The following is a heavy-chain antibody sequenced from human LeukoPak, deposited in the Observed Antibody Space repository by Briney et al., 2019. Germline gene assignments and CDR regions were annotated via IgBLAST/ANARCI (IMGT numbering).Heavy chain of an antibody. CDR2: IYSSGST. D-gene: IGHD5-18*01. V-gene: IGHV4-59*01. CDR3: ARVSSGYNYGPSDY. CDR1: GGSISSYY. Sequence: SETLSLTCTVSGGSISSYYWSWIRQPPGKGLEWIGYIYSSGSTNYNPSLKSRVTISVDRSKNQFSLKLSSVTAADTALYYCARVSSGYNYGPSDYWGQGTLVTVSS. J-gene: IGHJ4*02.